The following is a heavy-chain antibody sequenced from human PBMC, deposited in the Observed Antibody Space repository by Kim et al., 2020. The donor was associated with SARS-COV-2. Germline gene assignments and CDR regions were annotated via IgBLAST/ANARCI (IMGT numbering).Heavy chain of an antibody. D-gene: IGHD2-15*01. CDR3: ATSRSSGGYSDY. V-gene: IGHV4-59*01. Sequence: CSPSLKSRLTISIDTSKSQFSLKVSSVTAADTAMYYCATSRSSGGYSDYWGQGTLVTVSA. J-gene: IGHJ4*02.